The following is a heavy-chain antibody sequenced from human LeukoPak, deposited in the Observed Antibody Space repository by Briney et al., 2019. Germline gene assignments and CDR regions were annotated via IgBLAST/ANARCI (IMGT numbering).Heavy chain of an antibody. CDR2: IYTSGST. J-gene: IGHJ4*02. D-gene: IGHD1-26*01. V-gene: IGHV4-4*07. CDR3: ARGKELLPLKYYFDY. CDR1: GGSISSYY. Sequence: TSSETLSLTCTVSGGSISSYYWSWIRQPAGKGLEWIGRIYTSGSTNYNPSLKSRVTMSVDTSKNQFSLKLSSVTAADTAVYYCARGKELLPLKYYFDYWGQGTLVTVSS.